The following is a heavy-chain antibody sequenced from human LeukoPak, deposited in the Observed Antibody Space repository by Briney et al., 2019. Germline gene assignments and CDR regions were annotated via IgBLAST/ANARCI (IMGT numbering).Heavy chain of an antibody. J-gene: IGHJ3*02. CDR1: GGSISSGDYY. CDR3: ARPYYDIRDAFDI. D-gene: IGHD3-9*01. V-gene: IGHV4-30-4*08. Sequence: PSETLSLTCTVSGGSISSGDYYWSWIRQPPGKGLEWIGYIYYSGSTYYNPSLKSRVTISVDTSKNQFSLKLSSVTAADTAVYYCARPYYDIRDAFDIWGQGTMVTVSS. CDR2: IYYSGST.